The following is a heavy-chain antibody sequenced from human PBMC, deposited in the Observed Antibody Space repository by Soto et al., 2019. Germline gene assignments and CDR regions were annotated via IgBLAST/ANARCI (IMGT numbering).Heavy chain of an antibody. CDR3: AHSRSLAGIAVAGTGAFDY. Sequence: SGPTLVNPTQTLTLTCTFSGFSLSTSGVGVGWIRQPPGKALEWLALIYWNDDKRYSPSLKSGVTITQDTSKNQVVLTMTNMDPVDTATYYCAHSRSLAGIAVAGTGAFDYWGQGTLVTVSS. CDR2: IYWNDDK. V-gene: IGHV2-5*01. J-gene: IGHJ4*02. CDR1: GFSLSTSGVG. D-gene: IGHD6-19*01.